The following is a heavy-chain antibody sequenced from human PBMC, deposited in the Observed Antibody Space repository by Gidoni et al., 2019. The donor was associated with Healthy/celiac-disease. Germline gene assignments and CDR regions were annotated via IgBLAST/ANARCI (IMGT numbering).Heavy chain of an antibody. J-gene: IGHJ4*02. CDR1: GFTFSGSA. V-gene: IGHV3-73*02. CDR3: TSGINRDY. CDR2: IRSKANSYAT. D-gene: IGHD2-15*01. Sequence: EVQLVESGGGLVQPGGSLNLSCASSGFTFSGSAMHWVRQASGKGLEWVGRIRSKANSYATAYAASVKGRFTISRDDSKNTADLQMNSLKTEDTAVYYCTSGINRDYWGQGTLVTVSS.